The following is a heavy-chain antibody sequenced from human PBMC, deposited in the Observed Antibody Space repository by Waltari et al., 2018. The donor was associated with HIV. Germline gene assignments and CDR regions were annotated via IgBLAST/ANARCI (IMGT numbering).Heavy chain of an antibody. CDR3: ARRGDGFNQHARLDH. CDR1: GGSITRNDFY. V-gene: IGHV4-39*01. J-gene: IGHJ4*02. D-gene: IGHD2-2*01. Sequence: QLHLQESGPGLVKPSETLALTCTVSGGSITRNDFYWAWIRQPPRKGLEWIGLMYNSGTTDYNPSLKSRVSMSRDTSKNRFSLRLHSVTAADTAIYYCARRGDGFNQHARLDHWGPGTLVTVSS. CDR2: MYNSGTT.